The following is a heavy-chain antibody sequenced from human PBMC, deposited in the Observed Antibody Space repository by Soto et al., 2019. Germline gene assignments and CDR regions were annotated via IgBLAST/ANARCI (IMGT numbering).Heavy chain of an antibody. J-gene: IGHJ4*02. D-gene: IGHD3-10*01. V-gene: IGHV1-18*01. Sequence: GASVKVSCKASGYTFTSYGISWVRQAPGQGLEWMGWISAYNGNTNYAQKLQGRVTMTTDTSTSTAYMELRSLRSDDTAVYYCARDLLDYYGSGSSGFDYWGQGTLVTVSS. CDR1: GYTFTSYG. CDR2: ISAYNGNT. CDR3: ARDLLDYYGSGSSGFDY.